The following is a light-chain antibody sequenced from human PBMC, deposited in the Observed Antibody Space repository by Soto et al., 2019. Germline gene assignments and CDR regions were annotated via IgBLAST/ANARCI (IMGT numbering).Light chain of an antibody. J-gene: IGLJ1*01. Sequence: QSVLTQPPSVSGAPGQRVTISCTGSSSNIGAGYDVHWYQQLPGTAPKLLIYGNSNRPSGVPDRFSGSKSGTSASLAITGVQADDEADYYCYSYRSSDTLEVFGTGTKVTVL. CDR2: GNS. V-gene: IGLV1-40*01. CDR3: YSYRSSDTLEV. CDR1: SSNIGAGYD.